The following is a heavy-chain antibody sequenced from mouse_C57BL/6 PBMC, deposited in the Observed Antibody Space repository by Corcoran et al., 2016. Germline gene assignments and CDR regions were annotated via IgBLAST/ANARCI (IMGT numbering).Heavy chain of an antibody. Sequence: QIQLVQSGPELKKPGETVKISCKASGYTFTTYGMSWVKQAPGKGLKWMGWINTYSGVPTYADDFKGRFAFSLETSASTAYLQINNLKNEDTATYFCARRYSNYVNWYFDVWGTGTTVTVSS. J-gene: IGHJ1*03. CDR2: INTYSGVP. V-gene: IGHV9-3*01. CDR3: ARRYSNYVNWYFDV. CDR1: GYTFTTYG. D-gene: IGHD2-5*01.